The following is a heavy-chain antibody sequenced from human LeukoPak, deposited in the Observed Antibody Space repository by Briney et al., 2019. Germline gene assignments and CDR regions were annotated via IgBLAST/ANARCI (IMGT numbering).Heavy chain of an antibody. CDR3: AKGRDGNSWYTYYFDY. CDR2: ISGGGGST. V-gene: IGHV3-23*01. J-gene: IGHJ4*02. CDR1: GFTFSSYA. D-gene: IGHD6-13*01. Sequence: GGSLRLSCAASGFTFSSYAISWVRQAPGKGLEWVSAISGGGGSTYYADSVKGRFTISRDNSKNTLYVQMNRLRAEDTAVYFCAKGRDGNSWYTYYFDYWGQGTLVTVSS.